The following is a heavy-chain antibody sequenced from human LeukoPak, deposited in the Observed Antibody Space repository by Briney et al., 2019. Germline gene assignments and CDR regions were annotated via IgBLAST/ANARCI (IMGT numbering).Heavy chain of an antibody. D-gene: IGHD3-22*01. J-gene: IGHJ4*02. V-gene: IGHV3-20*04. CDR2: INWNGGST. CDR3: ARYPTYYHDSSGYKEGSYFDY. Sequence: AGVSLRLSCAASGFTFDDYGMSWVRQAPGKGLECVSGINWNGGSTGYADSVKGRFTISRDNAKNSLYLQMNSLRAEDTALYYCARYPTYYHDSSGYKEGSYFDYWGQGTLVTVSS. CDR1: GFTFDDYG.